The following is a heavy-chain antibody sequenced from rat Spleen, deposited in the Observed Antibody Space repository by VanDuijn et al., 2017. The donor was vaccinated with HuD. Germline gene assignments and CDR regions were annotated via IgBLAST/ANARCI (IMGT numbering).Heavy chain of an antibody. V-gene: IGHV5-20*01. CDR3: TTAHPSNSGGYSELSLFAY. CDR2: ISYDGGST. J-gene: IGHJ3*01. D-gene: IGHD1-11*01. Sequence: EVQLVESGGGLVQPGRSMKLSCAASGFTFSNYGMAWVRQAPKKGLEWVAYISYDGGSTYYRDSVKGRFTISRDNAKSTLYLQIDSLRSEGTATYSCTTAHPSNSGGYSELSLFAYWCHGTLVTVSS. CDR1: GFTFSNYG.